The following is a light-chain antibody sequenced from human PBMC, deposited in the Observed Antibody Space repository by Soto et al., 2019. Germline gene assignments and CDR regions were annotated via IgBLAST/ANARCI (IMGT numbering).Light chain of an antibody. Sequence: DIQLTQSPSFLSASVGDRVTITCRASQGIGTYLAWYLQRPGKAPKLLIYGASTLQSGVPSRFSGSGSGTEFTLTISSLQPEDFGTYYCQQLNSDWYAFGQGTKLEIK. CDR3: QQLNSDWYA. CDR2: GAS. CDR1: QGIGTY. V-gene: IGKV1-9*01. J-gene: IGKJ2*01.